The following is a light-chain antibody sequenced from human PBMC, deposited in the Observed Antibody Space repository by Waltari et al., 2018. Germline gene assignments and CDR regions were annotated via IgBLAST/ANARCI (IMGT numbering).Light chain of an antibody. Sequence: DIVMTQSPDSLAVSLGERATINCKSSQSVLYSSNNENYLAWYQQKPGQPPKLLIFSASIRESGVPDRFSGSGSGTDFTLTINGLQAEDVAVYYCQQYYGTPLTFGQGTKVEIK. CDR2: SAS. J-gene: IGKJ1*01. CDR3: QQYYGTPLT. CDR1: QSVLYSSNNENY. V-gene: IGKV4-1*01.